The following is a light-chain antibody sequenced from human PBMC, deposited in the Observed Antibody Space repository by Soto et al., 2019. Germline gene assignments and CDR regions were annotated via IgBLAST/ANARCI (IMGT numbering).Light chain of an antibody. CDR2: YDD. CDR3: AAWNDGLNGYG. J-gene: IGLJ1*01. V-gene: IGLV1-36*01. Sequence: QSVLTQPPSVSEAPRQRVSISCSGSSSNIGNHAVNWYQQLPGKAPKLLIYYDDLLPSVVSDRFSGSKSGASASLAIGGLKTEVEADDYGAAWNDGLNGYGLGTGTNVTVL. CDR1: SSNIGNHA.